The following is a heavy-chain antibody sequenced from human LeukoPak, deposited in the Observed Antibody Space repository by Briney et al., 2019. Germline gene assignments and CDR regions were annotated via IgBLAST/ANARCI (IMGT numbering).Heavy chain of an antibody. V-gene: IGHV3-74*01. J-gene: IGHJ4*02. CDR1: GFTFNNYW. Sequence: PGGSLKLSCAASGFTFNNYWMHWVRQAPGEGLEWVSRLKTDGSRTNYADSVEGRFTISRDNAKNTLYLQMHSLRAEDTAIYYCSRDHPGSNSLNSWGQGTLVTVSS. CDR2: LKTDGSRT. D-gene: IGHD4-11*01. CDR3: SRDHPGSNSLNS.